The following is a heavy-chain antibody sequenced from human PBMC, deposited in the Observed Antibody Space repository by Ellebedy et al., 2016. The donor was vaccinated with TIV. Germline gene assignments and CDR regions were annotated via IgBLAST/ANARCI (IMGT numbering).Heavy chain of an antibody. D-gene: IGHD2-21*01. Sequence: ASVKVSCXTSGYRFSVYGVSWIRQAPGRGLEWLGWISGRNGDTDYAQKFQGRVTLTTDTATSTAYLDVRSLTSDDTAVYFCARDPGAHCGGNCLHFDYWGQGTLITVSS. CDR1: GYRFSVYG. V-gene: IGHV1-18*04. CDR3: ARDPGAHCGGNCLHFDY. CDR2: ISGRNGDT. J-gene: IGHJ4*02.